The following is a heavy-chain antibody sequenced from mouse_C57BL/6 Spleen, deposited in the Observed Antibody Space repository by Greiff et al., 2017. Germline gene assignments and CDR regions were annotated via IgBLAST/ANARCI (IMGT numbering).Heavy chain of an antibody. CDR3: ARDWDPYYFDG. V-gene: IGHV1-80*01. Sequence: QFQLQQSGAELVKPGASVKISCKASGYAFSSYWMNWVKQRPGKGLEWIGQIYPGDGDTNYNGKFKGKATLTADKSSSTAYMQLSGLTSEDSAVYFCARDWDPYYFDGWGTGTTLTVSS. CDR1: GYAFSSYW. J-gene: IGHJ2*01. D-gene: IGHD4-1*01. CDR2: IYPGDGDT.